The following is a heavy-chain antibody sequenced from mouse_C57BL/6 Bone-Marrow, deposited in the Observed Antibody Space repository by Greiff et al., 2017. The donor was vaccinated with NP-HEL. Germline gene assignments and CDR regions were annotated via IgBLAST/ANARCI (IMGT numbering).Heavy chain of an antibody. CDR1: GYTFTSYG. V-gene: IGHV1-81*01. Sequence: QVQLQQSGAELARPGASVKLSCKASGYTFTSYGISWVKQRTGQGLEWIGEIYPRSGNTYYNEKFKGKATLTADKSSSTAYMELSSLTSEDSAVYFCARRSYYDYYGYYAMDYWGQGTSVTVSS. D-gene: IGHD2-4*01. CDR3: ARRSYYDYYGYYAMDY. CDR2: IYPRSGNT. J-gene: IGHJ4*01.